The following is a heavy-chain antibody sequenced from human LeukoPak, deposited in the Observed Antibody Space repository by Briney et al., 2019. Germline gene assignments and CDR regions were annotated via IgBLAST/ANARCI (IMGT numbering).Heavy chain of an antibody. CDR1: GFTFSSYA. D-gene: IGHD6-13*01. CDR3: AKGFSSSWLDY. Sequence: GGSLRLSCAASGFTFSSYAMSWVRQAPGKGLEWVSAISGSGGSTHYADSVKGRFTISRDNSKNTLYLQMNSLRAEDTAVFYCAKGFSSSWLDYWGQGTLVTVSS. J-gene: IGHJ4*02. CDR2: ISGSGGST. V-gene: IGHV3-23*01.